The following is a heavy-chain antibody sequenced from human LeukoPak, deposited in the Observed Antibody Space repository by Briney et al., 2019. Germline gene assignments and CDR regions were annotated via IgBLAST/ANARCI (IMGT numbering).Heavy chain of an antibody. CDR2: MNPNSGNT. V-gene: IGHV1-8*01. Sequence: ASVKVSCKASGYTFTSYDINWVRQATGQGLEWMGWMNPNSGNTGHAQKFQGRVTMTRNTSISTAYMELRSLRSDDTAVYYCARRRVGATQFDYWGQGTLVTVSS. J-gene: IGHJ4*02. CDR3: ARRRVGATQFDY. CDR1: GYTFTSYD. D-gene: IGHD1-26*01.